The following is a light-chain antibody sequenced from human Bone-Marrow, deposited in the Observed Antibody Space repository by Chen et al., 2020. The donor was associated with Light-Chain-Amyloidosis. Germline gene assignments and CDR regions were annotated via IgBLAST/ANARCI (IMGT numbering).Light chain of an antibody. CDR1: DLPTKY. V-gene: IGLV3-25*03. CDR2: RDT. CDR3: QSADSSGTYEVI. J-gene: IGLJ2*01. Sequence: SYELTPPPSVSVPPGQTARITCSGDDLPTKYAYWYQQKPGQAPVLVIHRDTDRPSGTSERFSGSSSGTTATLTISGVQAEDEADYHCQSADSSGTYEVIFGGGTKLTVL.